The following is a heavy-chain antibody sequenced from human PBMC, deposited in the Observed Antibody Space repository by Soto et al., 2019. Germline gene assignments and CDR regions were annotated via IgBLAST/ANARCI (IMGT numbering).Heavy chain of an antibody. J-gene: IGHJ6*03. CDR2: ISSSSSTI. CDR3: ARVGGGSPPAGVYSYRDV. Sequence: PGGALRLSCAASGFSVSETYMSWVRQAPGKGLEWVSYISSSSSTIYYADSVKGRFTISRDNAKNSLYLQMNSLRAEDTAVYYCARVGGGSPPAGVYSYRDVWGKGTTITVPS. V-gene: IGHV3-11*04. D-gene: IGHD2-15*01. CDR1: GFSVSETY.